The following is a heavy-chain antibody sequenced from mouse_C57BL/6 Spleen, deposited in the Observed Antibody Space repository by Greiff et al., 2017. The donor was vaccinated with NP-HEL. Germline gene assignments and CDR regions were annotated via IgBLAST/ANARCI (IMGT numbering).Heavy chain of an antibody. Sequence: QVQLKESGPELVKPGASVKISCKASGYAFSSSWMNWVKQRPGKGLEWIGRIYPGDGDTNYNGKFKGKATLTADKSSSTAYMTLSSLTSEDSAVYFCSRLGYGSSYWYFDVWGTGTTVTVSS. CDR1: GYAFSSSW. V-gene: IGHV1-82*01. CDR3: SRLGYGSSYWYFDV. D-gene: IGHD1-1*01. J-gene: IGHJ1*03. CDR2: IYPGDGDT.